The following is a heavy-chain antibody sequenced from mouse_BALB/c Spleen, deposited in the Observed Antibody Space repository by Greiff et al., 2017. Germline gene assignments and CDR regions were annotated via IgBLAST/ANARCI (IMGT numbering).Heavy chain of an antibody. J-gene: IGHJ3*01. V-gene: IGHV6-6*02. Sequence: QSGGGLVQPGGSMKLSCVASGFTFSNYWMNWVRQSPEKGLEWVAEIRLKSNNYATHYAESVKGRFTISRDDSKSSVYLQMNNLRAEDTGIYYCTIYYRYTWFAYWGQGTLVTVSA. CDR2: IRLKSNNYAT. D-gene: IGHD2-14*01. CDR1: GFTFSNYW. CDR3: TIYYRYTWFAY.